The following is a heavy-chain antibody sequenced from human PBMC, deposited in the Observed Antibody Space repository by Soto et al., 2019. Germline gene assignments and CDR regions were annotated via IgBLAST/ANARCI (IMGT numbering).Heavy chain of an antibody. CDR2: INPSGGST. J-gene: IGHJ4*02. D-gene: IGHD5-12*01. V-gene: IGHV1-46*01. CDR1: GYTFTSYY. Sequence: PSVKVSCKASGYTFTSYYMHWVRQAPGQGLEWMGIINPSGGSTSYAQKFQGRVTMTRDTSTSTVYMELSSLRSEDTAVYYCAANPVVEMATIGLLRLWGQGTLVTVSS. CDR3: AANPVVEMATIGLLRL.